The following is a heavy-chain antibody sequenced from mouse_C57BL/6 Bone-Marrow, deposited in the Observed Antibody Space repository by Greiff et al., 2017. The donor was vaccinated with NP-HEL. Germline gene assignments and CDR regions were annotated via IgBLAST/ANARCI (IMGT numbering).Heavy chain of an antibody. D-gene: IGHD1-1*01. V-gene: IGHV1-4*01. Sequence: VKLMESGAELARPGASVKMSCKASGYTFTSYTMHWVKQRPGQGLEWIGYINPSSGYTKYNQKFKDKATLTADKSSSTAYMQLSSLTSEDSAVYYCASYYYGSSPYFDYWGQGTTLTVSS. CDR3: ASYYYGSSPYFDY. J-gene: IGHJ2*01. CDR1: GYTFTSYT. CDR2: INPSSGYT.